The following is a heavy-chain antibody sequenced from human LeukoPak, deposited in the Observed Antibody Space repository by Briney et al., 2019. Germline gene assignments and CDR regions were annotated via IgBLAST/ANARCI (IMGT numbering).Heavy chain of an antibody. J-gene: IGHJ4*02. CDR1: GFSFSTYW. CDR3: TRPSAGGGLAADY. D-gene: IGHD3-10*01. Sequence: GGSLRLSCAASGFSFSTYWMHWVRQAPGKELVWVSRITSDGSYTNYADSVRGRFTISRDNAKKTLYLQMSSLRVEDTAIYYCTRPSAGGGLAADYWGQGTLVTVSS. CDR2: ITSDGSYT. V-gene: IGHV3-74*01.